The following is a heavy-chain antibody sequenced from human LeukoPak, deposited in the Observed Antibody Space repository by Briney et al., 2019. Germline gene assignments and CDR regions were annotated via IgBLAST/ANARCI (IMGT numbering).Heavy chain of an antibody. D-gene: IGHD4-11*01. CDR2: IYHSGRT. J-gene: IGHJ6*03. CDR3: ASYRRDYYYYYMDV. Sequence: SETLSLTCTVSGFSISSNYYWGWIRQPPGKGLEWIATIYHSGRTYYSPSLKSRVTISVDTSKNHFSLRLNSVTAADTAVYYCASYRRDYYYYYMDVWGKGTTVTVSS. CDR1: GFSISSNYY. V-gene: IGHV4-38-2*02.